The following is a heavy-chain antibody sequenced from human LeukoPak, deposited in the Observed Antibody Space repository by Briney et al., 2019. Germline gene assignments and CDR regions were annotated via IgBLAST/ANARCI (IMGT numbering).Heavy chain of an antibody. D-gene: IGHD4-11*01. Sequence: PGGSLRLSCAASGFTVSSNYMSWVRQAPGRGLEWVTVIYSGGSTYYADSVKGRFTISRDNSKNTLYLEMNSLRAEDTAVYYCARGGDYSNPFDYWGQGTLVTVSS. CDR1: GFTVSSNY. CDR2: IYSGGST. CDR3: ARGGDYSNPFDY. J-gene: IGHJ4*02. V-gene: IGHV3-53*01.